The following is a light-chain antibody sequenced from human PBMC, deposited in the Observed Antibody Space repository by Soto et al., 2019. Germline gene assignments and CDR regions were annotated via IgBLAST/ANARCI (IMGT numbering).Light chain of an antibody. CDR1: QTVNNN. V-gene: IGKV3-15*01. Sequence: EIVMTQSPATLSVSPGERATLSCRASQTVNNNLAWYQQKPGQAPRLLIYGASARATGIPARFSGSGSGTAFTLPISSLQAEDFAVYYCQQHNNWPLTFGGGTKVEIK. CDR2: GAS. CDR3: QQHNNWPLT. J-gene: IGKJ4*01.